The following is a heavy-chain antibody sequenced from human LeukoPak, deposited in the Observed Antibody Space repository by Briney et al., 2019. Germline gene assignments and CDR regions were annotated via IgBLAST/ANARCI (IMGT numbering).Heavy chain of an antibody. CDR1: GGSFSGYY. J-gene: IGHJ5*02. CDR3: ARGLGYCSSTSCYTSHNWFDP. CDR2: INHSGST. D-gene: IGHD2-2*02. Sequence: SETLSLTCAVYGGSFSGYYWSWIRQPPGKGLEWIGEINHSGSTNYNPSLKSRVTISVDTSKNQFSLKLSSVTAADTAVYYCARGLGYCSSTSCYTSHNWFDPWGQGTLVTVSS. V-gene: IGHV4-34*01.